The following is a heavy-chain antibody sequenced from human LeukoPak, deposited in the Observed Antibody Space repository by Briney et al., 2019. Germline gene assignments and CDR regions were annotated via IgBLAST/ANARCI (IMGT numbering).Heavy chain of an antibody. D-gene: IGHD4-17*01. Sequence: ASVTVSCTASGYTFTSYVINWVRQAPGQGLEWIGWISAYNGNTNYAQKLQGRVTMTTDTSTRTAYMELRSLRSDDTVVYYCARGYGDYVTWFDPWGQGTLVTVSS. J-gene: IGHJ5*02. V-gene: IGHV1-18*04. CDR1: GYTFTSYV. CDR3: ARGYGDYVTWFDP. CDR2: ISAYNGNT.